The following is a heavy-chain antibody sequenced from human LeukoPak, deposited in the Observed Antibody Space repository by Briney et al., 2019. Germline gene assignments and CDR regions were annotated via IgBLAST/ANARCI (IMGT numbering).Heavy chain of an antibody. CDR2: VSGSGGST. D-gene: IGHD3-22*01. Sequence: GGSLRLSCAASGFTFTSYAMNWVRQAPGKGLEWVSVVSGSGGSTYYADSVKGRFTISRDNSKNTLYLQMNSLRAEGTAVYYCAKDVYDSSGYGFDDWGQGTLVTVSS. V-gene: IGHV3-23*01. CDR1: GFTFTSYA. CDR3: AKDVYDSSGYGFDD. J-gene: IGHJ4*02.